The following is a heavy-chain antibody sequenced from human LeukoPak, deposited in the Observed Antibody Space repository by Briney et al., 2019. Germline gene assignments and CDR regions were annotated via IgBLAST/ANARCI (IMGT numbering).Heavy chain of an antibody. V-gene: IGHV3-23*01. CDR3: AKRGRYCSGGSCYSGENWFDP. CDR2: ISGSGGST. CDR1: GFTFSSYG. Sequence: GGSPRLSCAASGFTFSSYGMSWVRQAPGKGLEWVSAISGSGGSTYYADSVKGRFTISRDNSKNTLYLQMNSLRAEDTAVYYCAKRGRYCSGGSCYSGENWFDPWGQGTLVTVSS. D-gene: IGHD2-15*01. J-gene: IGHJ5*02.